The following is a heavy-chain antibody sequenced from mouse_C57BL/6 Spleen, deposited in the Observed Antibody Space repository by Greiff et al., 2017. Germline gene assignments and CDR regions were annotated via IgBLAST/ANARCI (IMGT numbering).Heavy chain of an antibody. D-gene: IGHD3-2*02. CDR3: AKGSGTAQTTFPPWFAY. CDR1: GYTFTSYW. V-gene: IGHV1-72*01. Sequence: QVQLQQPGAELVKPGASVKLSCKASGYTFTSYWMHWVKQRPGRGLEWIGRLDPNSGGTKSNDKFKSQATLTVDKHSSAAYMQLSSLTSEYSAVYYCAKGSGTAQTTFPPWFAYWGQGTLVTVSA. CDR2: LDPNSGGT. J-gene: IGHJ3*01.